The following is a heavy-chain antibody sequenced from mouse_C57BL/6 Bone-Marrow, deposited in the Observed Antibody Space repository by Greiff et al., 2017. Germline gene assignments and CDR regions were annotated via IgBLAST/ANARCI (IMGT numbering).Heavy chain of an antibody. V-gene: IGHV14-4*01. Sequence: VQLKQPGAELVRPGASVKLSCKASGYNIKDDYMHWVKQRPEQGLEWIGWIDPENGDTEYDSKFKGKATMTADTSSNTAYLQRSSLTSEDTAVYYCTLANWDDYWGQGTTLTVSS. CDR3: TLANWDDY. D-gene: IGHD4-1*01. CDR1: GYNIKDDY. CDR2: IDPENGDT. J-gene: IGHJ2*01.